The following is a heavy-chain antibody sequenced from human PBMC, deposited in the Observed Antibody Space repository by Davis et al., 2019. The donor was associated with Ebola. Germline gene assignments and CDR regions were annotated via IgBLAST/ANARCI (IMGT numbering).Heavy chain of an antibody. V-gene: IGHV3-23*01. CDR3: AKDMGRLDYYDSSGYSLDY. CDR2: ISASGGST. D-gene: IGHD3-22*01. J-gene: IGHJ4*02. Sequence: GESLKISCAASGFTFSNYAMSWVRQAPGKGLEWVSGISASGGSTYYADSVKGRFTISRDNSKNTLYLQMNSLTAEDTAVYYCAKDMGRLDYYDSSGYSLDYWGQGTLVTVSS. CDR1: GFTFSNYA.